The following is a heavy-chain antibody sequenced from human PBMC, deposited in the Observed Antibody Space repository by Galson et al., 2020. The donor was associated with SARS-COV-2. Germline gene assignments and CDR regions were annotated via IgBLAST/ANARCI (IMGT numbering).Heavy chain of an antibody. D-gene: IGHD2-21*02. CDR2: IFHSGYT. CDR3: SRIIVTAYYFSYMDV. Sequence: SETLSLTCAVSGGSISSSDWWGWVLQPPGKGLEWIGEIFHSGYTNYNPSLKSRVTMSLDTSKNQFSLKLSSVTAADTALYYCSRIIVTAYYFSYMDVWGKGTTVTVSS. CDR1: GGSISSSDW. V-gene: IGHV4-4*02. J-gene: IGHJ6*03.